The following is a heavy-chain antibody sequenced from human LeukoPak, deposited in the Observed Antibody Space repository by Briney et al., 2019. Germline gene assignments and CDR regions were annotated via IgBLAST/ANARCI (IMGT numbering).Heavy chain of an antibody. Sequence: GGSLRLSCAASGFTFSSYGMHWVRQAPGKGLEWVAVIWYDGSKTYYVDSVKGRFTISRDNSQNTLYPQMNSLRAEDTAMYYCARVGATGGPLFDYWGQGTLVTVSS. V-gene: IGHV3-33*01. CDR1: GFTFSSYG. J-gene: IGHJ4*02. CDR2: IWYDGSKT. D-gene: IGHD1-26*01. CDR3: ARVGATGGPLFDY.